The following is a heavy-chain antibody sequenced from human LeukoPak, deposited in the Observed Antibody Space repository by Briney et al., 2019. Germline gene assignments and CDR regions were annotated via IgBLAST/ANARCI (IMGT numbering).Heavy chain of an antibody. CDR3: ARDLGYYYDSSGYSHAFDI. CDR1: GGTFSSYA. CDR2: IIPIFGTA. V-gene: IGHV1-69*05. D-gene: IGHD3-22*01. Sequence: ASVKVSCKASGGTFSSYAISWVRQDPGQGLEWMGGIIPIFGTANYAQKLQGRVTTTTDESTSTAYMELSSLRSEDTAVYYCARDLGYYYDSSGYSHAFDIWGQGTMVTVSS. J-gene: IGHJ3*02.